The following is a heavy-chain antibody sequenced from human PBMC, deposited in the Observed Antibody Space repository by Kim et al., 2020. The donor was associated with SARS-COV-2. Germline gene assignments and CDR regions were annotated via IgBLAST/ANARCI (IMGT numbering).Heavy chain of an antibody. D-gene: IGHD1-1*01. J-gene: IGHJ6*02. V-gene: IGHV3-21*01. Sequence: YYADSVEARFTISRENAKNALYLQMNSLRAEDTAVYYCAREGTGNYGMDVCGQGTTVTVSS. CDR3: AREGTGNYGMDV.